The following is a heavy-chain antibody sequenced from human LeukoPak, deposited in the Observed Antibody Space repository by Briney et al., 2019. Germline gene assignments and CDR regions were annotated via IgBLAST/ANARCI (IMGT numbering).Heavy chain of an antibody. CDR1: GFTFSSYA. CDR3: AKALSSGGFFDC. V-gene: IGHV3-23*01. D-gene: IGHD6-19*01. J-gene: IGHJ4*02. Sequence: PGGSLRLSCAASGFTFSSYAMSWVRQAPGKGLEWISSISGSGGRTYYADSVKGRFTISRDNSKNTLFLQTNSLRAEDTAVYYCAKALSSGGFFDCWGQGTLVTVSS. CDR2: ISGSGGRT.